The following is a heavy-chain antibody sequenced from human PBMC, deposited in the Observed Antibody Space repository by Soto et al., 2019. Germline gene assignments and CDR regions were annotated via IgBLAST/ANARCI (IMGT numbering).Heavy chain of an antibody. V-gene: IGHV1-18*01. D-gene: IGHD3-9*01. CDR3: ARDLEVRYFDCCSGVDV. Sequence: QVPLVQSGAEVKKPGASVKVSCKASGYTFTSYGISWVRQAPGQGLEWMGWISAYNGNTNYAQKLQGRVTMTTDTSTSTAYMELRSLRSDDTAVYYCARDLEVRYFDCCSGVDVWGKGTTVTVSS. CDR1: GYTFTSYG. CDR2: ISAYNGNT. J-gene: IGHJ6*04.